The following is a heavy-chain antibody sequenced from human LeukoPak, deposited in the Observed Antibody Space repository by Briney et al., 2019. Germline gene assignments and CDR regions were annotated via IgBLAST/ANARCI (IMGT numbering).Heavy chain of an antibody. D-gene: IGHD3-16*02. CDR1: GNTFIRYG. Sequence: ASVKVSCKASGNTFIRYGISWVRQAPGQGLEWMGWISAHNGNTNYAQKLQGRVTMTTDTSTSTAYMELRSLRSDDTAIYYCARKSYVWGSYRPDDALDIWGQGTMVTVSS. V-gene: IGHV1-18*01. J-gene: IGHJ3*02. CDR2: ISAHNGNT. CDR3: ARKSYVWGSYRPDDALDI.